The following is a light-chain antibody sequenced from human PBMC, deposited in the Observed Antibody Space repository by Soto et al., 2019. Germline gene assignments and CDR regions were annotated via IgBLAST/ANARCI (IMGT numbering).Light chain of an antibody. CDR1: SSNIGSNT. V-gene: IGLV1-44*01. CDR3: AAWDDSLNGVV. Sequence: QPVLTQPPSASGTPGQRVTLSCSGSSSNIGSNTVTWYQQLPGTAPKLLIYSNNQRPSGVPDRFSGSKSGTSASLAISGLQSEDEGDCYCAAWDDSLNGVVFGGGTKLTV. CDR2: SNN. J-gene: IGLJ2*01.